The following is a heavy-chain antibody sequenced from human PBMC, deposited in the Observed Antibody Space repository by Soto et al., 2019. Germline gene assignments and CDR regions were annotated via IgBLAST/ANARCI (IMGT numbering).Heavy chain of an antibody. CDR2: IYYSGNT. Sequence: SETLSLTCTVSGGSLSTFYWSWIRQPPGKGLEWIGYIYYSGNTNYNPSLKSRVTISVDTSNNQFSLKLSSVTAADTAVYYCARGNWNSPFDYWGQGTLVPVSS. J-gene: IGHJ4*02. CDR3: ARGNWNSPFDY. D-gene: IGHD1-7*01. CDR1: GGSLSTFY. V-gene: IGHV4-59*01.